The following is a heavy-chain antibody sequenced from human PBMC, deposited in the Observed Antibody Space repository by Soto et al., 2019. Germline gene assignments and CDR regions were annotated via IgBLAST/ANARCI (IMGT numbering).Heavy chain of an antibody. CDR1: GYTFTRYA. V-gene: IGHV1-3*01. D-gene: IGHD3-3*01. CDR2: INAGNGNT. CDR3: ATSLTNFGVVIWTEYYVMDV. Sequence: SVKVYFKASGYTFTRYAMHWVRQAPGQRLEWMGWINAGNGNTKYSQKFQGRVTITRDTSASTAYMEVSSLRSEDTAVYYCATSLTNFGVVIWTEYYVMDVWGQGTKVTVYS. J-gene: IGHJ6*02.